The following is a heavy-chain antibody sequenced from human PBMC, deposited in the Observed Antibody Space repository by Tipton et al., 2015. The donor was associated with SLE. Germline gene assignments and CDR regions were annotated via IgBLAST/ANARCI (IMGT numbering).Heavy chain of an antibody. D-gene: IGHD2-2*01. CDR1: GFTFSSYG. V-gene: IGHV3-33*01. J-gene: IGHJ3*02. Sequence: SLRLSCAASGFTFSSYGMHWVRQAPGKGLEWVAVIWYDGSNKYYADSVKGRFTISRDNSKNTLYLQMNSLRAEDTAVYYCARDPPDRYCSSTSCRKIAFDIWGQGTMVTVSS. CDR3: ARDPPDRYCSSTSCRKIAFDI. CDR2: IWYDGSNK.